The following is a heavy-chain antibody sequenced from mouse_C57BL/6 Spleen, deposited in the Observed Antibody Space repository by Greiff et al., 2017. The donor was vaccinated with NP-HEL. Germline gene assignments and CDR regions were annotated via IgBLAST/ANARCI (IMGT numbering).Heavy chain of an antibody. D-gene: IGHD1-1*01. Sequence: QVQLQQSGAELVKPGASVKLSCKASGYTFTSYWMHWVKQRPGQGLEWIGMIHPNSGSTNYNEKFKSKATLTVDKSSSTAYMQLSSLTSEDSAVYYCAYGSSYGGFAYWGQGTLVTVSA. CDR1: GYTFTSYW. CDR2: IHPNSGST. CDR3: AYGSSYGGFAY. J-gene: IGHJ3*01. V-gene: IGHV1-64*01.